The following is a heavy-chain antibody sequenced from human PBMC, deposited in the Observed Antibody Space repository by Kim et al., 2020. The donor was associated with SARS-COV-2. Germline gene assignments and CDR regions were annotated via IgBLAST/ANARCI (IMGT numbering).Heavy chain of an antibody. V-gene: IGHV3-66*01. Sequence: VKGRFTISRDNSKNTLYLQMNSLRAEDTAVYYCAIGIIAQAYCGGDCLDLWGRGTLVTVSS. CDR3: AIGIIAQAYCGGDCLDL. J-gene: IGHJ2*01. D-gene: IGHD2-21*02.